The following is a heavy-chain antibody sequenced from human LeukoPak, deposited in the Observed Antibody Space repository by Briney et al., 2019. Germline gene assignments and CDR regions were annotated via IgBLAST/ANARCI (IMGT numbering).Heavy chain of an antibody. CDR1: GFIFSSYD. D-gene: IGHD1-26*01. Sequence: GGSLRLSCAASGFIFSSYDMHWLRQATGKGLEWVSGIGTAGDPYYPGSVKGRFTISRENAKNSFYLQMNSLRAGDTAVYYCGRAVGGAFDYWGQGTLVTVSS. CDR2: IGTAGDP. J-gene: IGHJ4*02. CDR3: GRAVGGAFDY. V-gene: IGHV3-13*05.